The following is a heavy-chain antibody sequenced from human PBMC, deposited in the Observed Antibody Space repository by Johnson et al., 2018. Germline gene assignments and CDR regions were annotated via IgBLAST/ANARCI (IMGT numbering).Heavy chain of an antibody. J-gene: IGHJ6*04. CDR2: ISYAGSKK. V-gene: IGHV3-30*01. CDR3: ARDRECSGGSCYSSFGSDV. CDR1: GFTFSSSA. D-gene: IGHD2-15*01. Sequence: QAQLVQSGRRVVQPGRSLRLSCEASGFTFSSSAMHWVRQAPGKGLEWAELISYAGSKKYAADYVTGRFTIIRDNSKNTLYLQMNSLRAEDTAVYYCARDRECSGGSCYSSFGSDVWGKGTTVTVSS.